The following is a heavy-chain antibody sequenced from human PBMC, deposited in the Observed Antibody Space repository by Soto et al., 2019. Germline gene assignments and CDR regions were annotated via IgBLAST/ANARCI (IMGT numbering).Heavy chain of an antibody. CDR2: INTYNGDT. J-gene: IGHJ4*02. CDR3: ARAHSSSWYVNPY. Sequence: GASVKVSCKASCYIFTTYGINWVRQAPGQGLQWMGWINTYNGDTKYAQDLQGRVTMTTDASTSSVYMELRSLRFDDTAVYYCARAHSSSWYVNPYWGQGTLVTVSS. CDR1: CYIFTTYG. D-gene: IGHD6-13*01. V-gene: IGHV1-18*01.